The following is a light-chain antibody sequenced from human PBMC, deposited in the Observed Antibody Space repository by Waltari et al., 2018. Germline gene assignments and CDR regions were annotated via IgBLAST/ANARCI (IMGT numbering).Light chain of an antibody. CDR2: YVV. V-gene: IGLV2-11*01. J-gene: IGLJ2*01. CDR1: SNDVV. CDR3: CSPAGKPTSVS. Sequence: QSALIQPRSVSGSPGQSVTISCTGTSNDVVSWYQQYPGKAPNPLLYYVVQRPSGVPRRFSGSKSGTSASLTISDLEVEDEASYYCCSPAGKPTSVSFGGGTGLTVL.